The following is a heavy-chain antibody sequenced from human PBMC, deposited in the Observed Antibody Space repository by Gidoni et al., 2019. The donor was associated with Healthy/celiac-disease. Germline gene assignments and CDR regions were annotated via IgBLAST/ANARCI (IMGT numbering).Heavy chain of an antibody. J-gene: IGHJ5*02. D-gene: IGHD3-16*02. CDR3: ARSYDYVWGSYRYTGWFDT. CDR2: INHSGST. CDR1: VGSFSGYS. V-gene: IGHV4-34*01. Sequence: QVPLQQCGAGLLKPSETLSLTCAVYVGSFSGYSWSWSRQPPGKGLEWIGEINHSGSTNYNPYLKSRVTISVDTSKNQFSLKLSSVTAADTAVYYCARSYDYVWGSYRYTGWFDTWGQVTLVTVSS.